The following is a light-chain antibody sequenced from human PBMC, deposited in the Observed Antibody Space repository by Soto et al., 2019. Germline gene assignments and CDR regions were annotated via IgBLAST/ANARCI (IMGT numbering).Light chain of an antibody. CDR2: AAS. Sequence: DIQMTQSPSSLSASVGDRVTITCRASQSIGIYLNWYQQKLGKAPKLLIYAASNLQSGVPSRFSGSGSGTDFTLTISSLQPEDSATYYCQQSYSTPQLTFGGGTKVEIK. CDR1: QSIGIY. J-gene: IGKJ4*01. CDR3: QQSYSTPQLT. V-gene: IGKV1-39*01.